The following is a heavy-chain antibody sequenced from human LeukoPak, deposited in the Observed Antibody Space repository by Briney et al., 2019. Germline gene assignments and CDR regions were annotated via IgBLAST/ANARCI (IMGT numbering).Heavy chain of an antibody. CDR1: GFTFSNYA. Sequence: GGSLRLSCAASGFTFSNYALHWVRQAPGRGLEWVAVISYDEDNKYYADFVKGRFTISRDNSKNTLYLQMNSLRAEDTAVYYCARDSYGMDVWGQGTMVTVSS. V-gene: IGHV3-30*04. J-gene: IGHJ6*02. CDR2: ISYDEDNK. CDR3: ARDSYGMDV.